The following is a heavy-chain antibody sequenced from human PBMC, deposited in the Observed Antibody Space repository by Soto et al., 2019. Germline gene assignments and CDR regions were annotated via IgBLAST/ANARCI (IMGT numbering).Heavy chain of an antibody. CDR1: GFTFSSYE. D-gene: IGHD3-10*01. Sequence: EVQLVESGGDLVQPGGSLRLSCATSGFTFSSYEMNWVRQAPGKGLEWVSFISSSGSTIYYADSVKGRFTISRDNAKNSLYLQMNSLRAEDTAVYYCVYGYYFDYWGQGTLVTVSS. V-gene: IGHV3-48*03. CDR3: VYGYYFDY. CDR2: ISSSGSTI. J-gene: IGHJ4*02.